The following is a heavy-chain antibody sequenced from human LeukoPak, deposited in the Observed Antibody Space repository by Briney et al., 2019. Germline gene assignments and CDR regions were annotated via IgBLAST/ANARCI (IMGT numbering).Heavy chain of an antibody. CDR1: GYTFTNYG. Sequence: ASVKVSCKASGYTFTNYGVSWVRQAPGQGLEWMGWISAHTGYTNYAQKLQGRVTMTTDTSASTAYMELRSLRSDDTAVYYCAKGQTSGSYLRFDPWGQGTLVTVSS. CDR2: ISAHTGYT. J-gene: IGHJ5*02. D-gene: IGHD1-26*01. CDR3: AKGQTSGSYLRFDP. V-gene: IGHV1-18*01.